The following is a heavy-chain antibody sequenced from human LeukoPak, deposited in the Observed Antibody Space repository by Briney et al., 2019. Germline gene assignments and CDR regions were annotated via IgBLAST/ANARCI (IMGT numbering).Heavy chain of an antibody. J-gene: IGHJ5*02. D-gene: IGHD6-19*01. V-gene: IGHV3-48*03. CDR1: GFTFSSYE. Sequence: GGSLRLSCAASGFTFSSYEMNWVRQAPGKGLEWVSYISSSGSTIYYADSVKGRFTISRDNAKNSLYLQMNSLRAEDTAVYYCASMGPEAGTADWFDPWGQGTLVTVSS. CDR3: ASMGPEAGTADWFDP. CDR2: ISSSGSTI.